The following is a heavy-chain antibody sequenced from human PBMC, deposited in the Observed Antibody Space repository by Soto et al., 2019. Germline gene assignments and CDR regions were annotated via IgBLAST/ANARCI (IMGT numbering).Heavy chain of an antibody. D-gene: IGHD3-3*01. Sequence: GASLKVSCKASGYTFTSYYMHWVRQAPGQGLEWMGIINPSGGSTSYAQKFQGRVTMTRDTSTSTVYMELSSLRSEDTAVYYCARVSPRVVSFDYWGQGTLVTVSS. J-gene: IGHJ4*02. CDR1: GYTFTSYY. CDR3: ARVSPRVVSFDY. V-gene: IGHV1-46*01. CDR2: INPSGGST.